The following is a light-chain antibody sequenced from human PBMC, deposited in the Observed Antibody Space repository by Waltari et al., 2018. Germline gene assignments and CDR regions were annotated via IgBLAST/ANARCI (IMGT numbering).Light chain of an antibody. J-gene: IGLJ3*02. V-gene: IGLV1-47*01. CDR1: SPNIGNNY. CDR3: AAWDNSLGRWV. CDR2: RND. Sequence: QSVLTQPPSASGTPGQRVTIPCSGISPNIGNNYVFWYQQLPGKAPKLLIYRNDQRPSGVPDRFSASKSVTSASLAIGGLRSEDEAIYHCAAWDNSLGRWVFGEGTKLTVL.